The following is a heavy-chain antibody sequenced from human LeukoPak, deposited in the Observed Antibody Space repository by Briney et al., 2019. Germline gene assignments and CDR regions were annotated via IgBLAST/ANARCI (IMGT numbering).Heavy chain of an antibody. CDR1: GFTFSDYY. V-gene: IGHV3-11*01. CDR3: AREWNIVVVPAAIGWFDP. D-gene: IGHD2-2*01. J-gene: IGHJ5*02. Sequence: GSLRLSCAASGFTFSDYYMSWIRQAPGKGLEGVAYISSSGSTIYYADSVKGRFTISRDNPKNSLYLQMNSLRAEDTAVYYCAREWNIVVVPAAIGWFDPWGQGTLVTVSS. CDR2: ISSSGSTI.